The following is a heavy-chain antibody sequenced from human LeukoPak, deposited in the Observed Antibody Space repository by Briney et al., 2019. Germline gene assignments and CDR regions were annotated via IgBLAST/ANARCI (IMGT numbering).Heavy chain of an antibody. CDR2: ISGSGGGT. CDR1: GFTFDDYA. CDR3: AKGTTVVTHYFDY. J-gene: IGHJ4*02. Sequence: GGSLRLSCVASGFTFDDYAMTWVRQAPGKGLEWVSSISGSGGGTYYPDSVKGRFTISRDNSKNTLYLQMNSLRAEDTAVYYCAKGTTVVTHYFDYWGQGTLVTVSS. D-gene: IGHD4-23*01. V-gene: IGHV3-23*01.